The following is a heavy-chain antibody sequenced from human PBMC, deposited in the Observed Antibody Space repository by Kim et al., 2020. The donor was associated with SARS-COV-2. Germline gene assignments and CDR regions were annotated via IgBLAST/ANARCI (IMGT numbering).Heavy chain of an antibody. J-gene: IGHJ6*02. CDR2: ISGSGGST. V-gene: IGHV3-23*01. D-gene: IGHD4-17*01. Sequence: GGSLRLSCAASGFTFSSYAMSWVRQAPGKGLEWVSAISGSGGSTYYADSVKGRFTISRDNSKNTLYLQMNSLRAEDTAVYYCAKARESTVTIGTIHYYYGMDVWGQGTTVTVSS. CDR1: GFTFSSYA. CDR3: AKARESTVTIGTIHYYYGMDV.